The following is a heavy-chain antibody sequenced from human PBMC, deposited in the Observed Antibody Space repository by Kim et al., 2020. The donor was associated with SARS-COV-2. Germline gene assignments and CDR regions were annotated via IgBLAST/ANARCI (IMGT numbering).Heavy chain of an antibody. D-gene: IGHD1-1*01. CDR2: VSGSGGST. V-gene: IGHV3-23*01. Sequence: GGSLRLSCAASGFTFSSYAMSWVRQAPGKGPEWVSLVSGSGGSTYHADSVKGRFAISRDNSKKTLYFQMNSLRAEDTALYYYAKGASNNGSFFDYWGQGT. J-gene: IGHJ4*02. CDR1: GFTFSSYA. CDR3: AKGASNNGSFFDY.